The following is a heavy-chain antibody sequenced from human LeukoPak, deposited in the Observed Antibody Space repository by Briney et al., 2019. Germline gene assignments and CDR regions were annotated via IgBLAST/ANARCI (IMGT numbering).Heavy chain of an antibody. CDR1: GDTSTGYY. D-gene: IGHD3-22*01. Sequence: GAVKVSCKASGDTSTGYYIHGGRQAPGQGGERMGWIKCKRGGTKYAQKLQGRVTITRDTSISTAYMQLSRLRSDDTAVYYCVRDVLGTYSYVSSLPGGYWGQGTLVTVSS. CDR2: IKCKRGGT. CDR3: VRDVLGTYSYVSSLPGGY. J-gene: IGHJ4*02. V-gene: IGHV1-2*02.